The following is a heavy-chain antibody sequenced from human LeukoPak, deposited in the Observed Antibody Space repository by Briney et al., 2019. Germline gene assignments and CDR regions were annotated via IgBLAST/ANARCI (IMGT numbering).Heavy chain of an antibody. D-gene: IGHD3-10*01. J-gene: IGHJ6*03. CDR1: GYTFTGYY. Sequence: ASVKVSCKASGYTFTGYYMHWVRQAPGQGLEWMGWINPNSGGTNYAQKFQGRVTMTRDTSISTAYMELSSLRSEDTAVYYCAISAGSGSYSRHYYMDVWGKGTTVTISS. CDR3: AISAGSGSYSRHYYMDV. V-gene: IGHV1-2*02. CDR2: INPNSGGT.